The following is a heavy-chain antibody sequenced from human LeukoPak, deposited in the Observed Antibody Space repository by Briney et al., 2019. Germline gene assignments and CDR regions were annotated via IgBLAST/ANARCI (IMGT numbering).Heavy chain of an antibody. J-gene: IGHJ4*02. CDR1: GYTFTSYG. Sequence: ASVKVSCKASGYTFTSYGISWVRQAPGQGLEWMGWISAYNGNTNYAQKLQGRVTMTTDTSTSTAYMELRSLRSDDTAVYYCARGATYYYDSSGYYFDHWGQGTLVTVSS. CDR3: ARGATYYYDSSGYYFDH. V-gene: IGHV1-18*01. D-gene: IGHD3-22*01. CDR2: ISAYNGNT.